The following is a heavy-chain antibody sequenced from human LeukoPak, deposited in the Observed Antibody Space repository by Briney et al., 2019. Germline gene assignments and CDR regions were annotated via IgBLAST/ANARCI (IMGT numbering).Heavy chain of an antibody. CDR3: ARDLGDGHNPLLDF. CDR1: GYTFTSYA. J-gene: IGHJ4*02. D-gene: IGHD5-24*01. Sequence: ASVKVSCKASGYTFTSYAMHWVRQAPGQRLEWMGWINAGNGNTKYSQKFQGRVTITRDTSASTAYMDLSSLRSEDTAVYYCARDLGDGHNPLLDFWGQGTLVTVSS. V-gene: IGHV1-3*01. CDR2: INAGNGNT.